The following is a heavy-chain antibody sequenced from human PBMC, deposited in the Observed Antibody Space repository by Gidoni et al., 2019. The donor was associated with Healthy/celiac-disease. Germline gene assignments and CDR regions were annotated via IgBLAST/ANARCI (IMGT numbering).Heavy chain of an antibody. CDR1: GFTFSSYA. CDR2: ISGSGGST. CDR3: AKDSERGYYDSSGYDD. D-gene: IGHD3-22*01. J-gene: IGHJ4*02. V-gene: IGHV3-23*01. Sequence: EVQLLESGGGLVQPGGSLRLSCAASGFTFSSYAMSWVRQAPGKGLEWVSAISGSGGSTYYADSVKGRFTISRDNSKNTLYLQMNSLRAEDTAVYYCAKDSERGYYDSSGYDDWGQGTLVTVSS.